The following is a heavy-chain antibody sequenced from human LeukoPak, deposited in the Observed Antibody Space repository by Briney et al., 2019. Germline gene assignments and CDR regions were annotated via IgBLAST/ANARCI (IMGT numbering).Heavy chain of an antibody. J-gene: IGHJ4*02. CDR1: GFTFSSYA. CDR3: ARDTKTYDFDY. CDR2: ISYDGSNK. D-gene: IGHD5-12*01. V-gene: IGHV3-30*01. Sequence: GGSLRLSCAASGFTFSSYAMHWVRQAPGKGLEWVAVISYDGSNKYYADSVKGRFTISRDNSKNTLYLQMNSLRAEDTAVYYCARDTKTYDFDYWGQGTQVTVSS.